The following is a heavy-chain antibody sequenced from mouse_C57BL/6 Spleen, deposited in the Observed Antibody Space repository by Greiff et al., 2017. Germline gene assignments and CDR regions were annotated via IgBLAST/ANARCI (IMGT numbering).Heavy chain of an antibody. CDR1: GYAFSSSW. CDR3: ANSNYYFDY. CDR2: IYPGDGDT. V-gene: IGHV1-82*01. D-gene: IGHD2-5*01. Sequence: QVQLQQSGPELVKPGASVKISCKASGYAFSSSWMNWVKKRPGKGLEWIGRIYPGDGDTNYNGKFKGKATLTADKSSSTAYMQLSSLTSEDSAVYFCANSNYYFDYWGQGTTLTVSS. J-gene: IGHJ2*01.